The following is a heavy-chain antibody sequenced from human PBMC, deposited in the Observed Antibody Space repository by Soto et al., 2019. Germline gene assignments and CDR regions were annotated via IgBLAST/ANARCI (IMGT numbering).Heavy chain of an antibody. CDR1: GGFTSRSSYY. D-gene: IGHD3-3*01. CDR3: ARQPRTIFGVVIYTPYGMDV. J-gene: IGHJ6*02. V-gene: IGHV4-39*01. CDR2: IYYSGST. Sequence: SETLTHPYTVSGGFTSRSSYYWGCIRQPTGKGLEWIGSIYYSGSTSYNPSLKSRVTISVDTSKNQFSLKLSSVTAADTAVYYCARQPRTIFGVVIYTPYGMDVWGQGTTVT.